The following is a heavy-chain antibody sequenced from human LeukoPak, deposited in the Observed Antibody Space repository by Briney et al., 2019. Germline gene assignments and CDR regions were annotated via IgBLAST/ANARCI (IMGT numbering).Heavy chain of an antibody. CDR3: AKDASPHIVVVPAAAKYGMDV. CDR1: GFTFDDYA. Sequence: GRSLRLSCAASGFTFDDYAMHWVRQAPGKGLEWVSGISWNSGSIGYVDSVKGRFTISRDNAKNSLYLQMNSLRAEDTALYYCAKDASPHIVVVPAAAKYGMDVWGQGTTVTVSS. V-gene: IGHV3-9*01. CDR2: ISWNSGSI. D-gene: IGHD2-2*01. J-gene: IGHJ6*02.